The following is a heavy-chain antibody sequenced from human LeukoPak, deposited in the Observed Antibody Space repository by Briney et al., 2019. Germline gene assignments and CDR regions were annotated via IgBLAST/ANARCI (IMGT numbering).Heavy chain of an antibody. Sequence: PSETLSLTCTVSGGSISSYYWSWIRQPPGKGLEWIGFIYYTGGTNYNPSLKSRVTMSLDTSKNRVSLSVTSVTAADTAIYYCARGTKGASYAYAWGPGTLVTVSS. CDR1: GGSISSYY. D-gene: IGHD5-18*01. CDR3: ARGTKGASYAYA. J-gene: IGHJ5*02. CDR2: IYYTGGT. V-gene: IGHV4-59*01.